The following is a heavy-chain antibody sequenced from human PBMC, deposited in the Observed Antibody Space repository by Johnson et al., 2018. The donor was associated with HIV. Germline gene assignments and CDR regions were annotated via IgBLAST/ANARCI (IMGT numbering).Heavy chain of an antibody. CDR2: IYSGGST. CDR3: AREGGSSGPDAFDI. Sequence: VQLVESGGGLVQPGGSLRLSCAASGFTVSSNYMSWVRQAPGKGLEWVSVIYSGGSTYYADSVKGRFTISRDNSKHTLYLQMNSLRAEVTDVYYCAREGGSSGPDAFDIWGQGTIVTVSS. D-gene: IGHD3-16*01. CDR1: GFTVSSNY. J-gene: IGHJ3*02. V-gene: IGHV3-53*01.